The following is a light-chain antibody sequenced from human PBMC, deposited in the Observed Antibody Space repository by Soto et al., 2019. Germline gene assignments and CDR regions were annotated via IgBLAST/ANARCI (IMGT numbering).Light chain of an antibody. V-gene: IGKV3-15*01. CDR3: QQCNEWPLIT. J-gene: IGKJ5*01. CDR2: GAS. CDR1: QSVASY. Sequence: EIVMTQPPATLSVSPGERATLSCRASQSVASYLAWYQQKPGQAPRLLIYGASTRATGVPARFSGSGSGTEFTLTISSLQSEDFAVYYCQQCNEWPLITFGQGTRLEAK.